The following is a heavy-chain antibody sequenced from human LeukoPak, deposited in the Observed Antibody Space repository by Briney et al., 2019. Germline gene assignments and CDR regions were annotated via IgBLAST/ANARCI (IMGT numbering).Heavy chain of an antibody. Sequence: GGSLRLSCAASGFTFSTYSMNWVRQAPGKGLEWVSYISSGSSTIYYADSVKGRFTISRDNAKNSLYLQMNSLRDEDTAVYSCAKDLAPFTSGWYAFDYWGRGILVTVSS. CDR2: ISSGSSTI. CDR1: GFTFSTYS. J-gene: IGHJ4*02. V-gene: IGHV3-48*02. CDR3: AKDLAPFTSGWYAFDY. D-gene: IGHD6-13*01.